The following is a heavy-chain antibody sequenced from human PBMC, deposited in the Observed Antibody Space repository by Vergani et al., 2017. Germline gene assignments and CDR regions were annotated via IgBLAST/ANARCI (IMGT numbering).Heavy chain of an antibody. J-gene: IGHJ4*02. CDR2: IYWNDDK. V-gene: IGHV2-5*01. D-gene: IGHD3-16*02. Sequence: QITLKESGPTLVKPTQTLTLTCTFSGFPLSTSGVGVGWIRQPPGKALEWLALIYWNDDKRYTPSLKSRLTITKDTSKNQVVITMTNMDPVDTATYYCAHSRMNCVMVTFGGVIGGFDYWGQGTLVTVSS. CDR1: GFPLSTSGVG. CDR3: AHSRMNCVMVTFGGVIGGFDY.